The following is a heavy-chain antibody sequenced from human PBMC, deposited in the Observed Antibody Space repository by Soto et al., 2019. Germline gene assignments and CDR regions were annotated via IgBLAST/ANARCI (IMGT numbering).Heavy chain of an antibody. D-gene: IGHD3-3*01. V-gene: IGHV3-30-3*01. J-gene: IGHJ6*02. CDR1: GFTFSSYA. CDR3: ARGSFVISTIFGVVKGETTYGMDV. CDR2: ISYDGSNK. Sequence: GGSLRLSCAASGFTFSSYAMHWVRQAPGKGLEWVAVISYDGSNKYYADSVKGRFTISRDNSKNTLYLQMNSLRAEDTAVYYCARGSFVISTIFGVVKGETTYGMDVWGQGTTVTVSS.